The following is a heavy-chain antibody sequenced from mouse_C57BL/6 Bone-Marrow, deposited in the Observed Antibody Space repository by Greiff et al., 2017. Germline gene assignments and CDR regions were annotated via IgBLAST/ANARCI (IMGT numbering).Heavy chain of an antibody. CDR1: GYTFTSYW. CDR3: AFYCGSSWFAY. CDR2: IDPSDSYT. Sequence: QVQLQQPGAELVKPGASVKLSCKASGYTFTSYWMQWVKQRPGQGLEWIGEIDPSDSYTNYNQKFKGKATLTVDTSSSTAYMQLSSLTSEDSAVYYCAFYCGSSWFAYWGQGTLVTVSA. J-gene: IGHJ3*01. V-gene: IGHV1-50*01. D-gene: IGHD1-1*01.